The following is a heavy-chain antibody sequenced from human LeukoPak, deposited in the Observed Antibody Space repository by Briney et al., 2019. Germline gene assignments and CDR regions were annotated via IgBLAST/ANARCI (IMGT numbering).Heavy chain of an antibody. V-gene: IGHV3-66*01. CDR3: ARDREVVVAARLFDY. Sequence: PGGSLRLSCAASKFSVYSNYMMWVRQAPGKGRVWGLLIYSGGRSYYAESVEGRFTISREHSNNTRYLQMNRLRAEDTGVYYCARDREVVVAARLFDYWGQRTLVTLSS. CDR2: IYSGGRS. CDR1: KFSVYSNY. J-gene: IGHJ4*02. D-gene: IGHD2-15*01.